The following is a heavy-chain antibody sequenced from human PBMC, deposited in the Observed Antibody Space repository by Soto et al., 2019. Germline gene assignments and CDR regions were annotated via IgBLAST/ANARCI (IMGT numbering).Heavy chain of an antibody. CDR3: AKEFLITSQNSYYYGMDV. D-gene: IGHD1-20*01. V-gene: IGHV3-9*01. J-gene: IGHJ6*02. CDR2: TSWNSGSI. Sequence: SGGSLRLSCAASGFTFDDYAMHWARQAPGKGLEWVSGTSWNSGSIGYADFVKGRFTISRDNAKNSLYLQMNTLRAEDTALYYCAKEFLITSQNSYYYGMDVWGQGTTVTVSS. CDR1: GFTFDDYA.